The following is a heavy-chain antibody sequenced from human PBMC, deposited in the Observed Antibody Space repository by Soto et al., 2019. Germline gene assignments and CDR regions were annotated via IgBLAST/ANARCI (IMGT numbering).Heavy chain of an antibody. CDR2: ISGSGGST. CDR1: GFTFSSYA. D-gene: IGHD3-3*01. V-gene: IGHV3-23*01. J-gene: IGHJ6*03. Sequence: PGGSLRLSCAAPGFTFSSYAMSWVRQAPGKGLEWVSAISGSGGSTYYADSVKGRFTISRDNSKNTLYLQMNSLRAEDTAVYYCAKQVYYDFWSGYGSSDYYYYMDVWGKGTTVTVSS. CDR3: AKQVYYDFWSGYGSSDYYYYMDV.